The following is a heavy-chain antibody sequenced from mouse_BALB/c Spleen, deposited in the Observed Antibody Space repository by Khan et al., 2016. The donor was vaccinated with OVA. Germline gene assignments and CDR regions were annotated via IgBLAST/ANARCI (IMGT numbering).Heavy chain of an antibody. CDR1: GFSLTSYG. CDR3: ARGGWLLQYYAMDY. V-gene: IGHV2-2*02. J-gene: IGHJ4*01. Sequence: QVQLKQSGPGLVQPSQSLSITCTVSGFSLTSYGVHWVRQSPGKGLEWLGVIWSGGSTDYNAAFISSLSISKDNSKSQVFFKMNSLQANDTAIYYCARGGWLLQYYAMDYWGQGTSVTVSS. D-gene: IGHD2-3*01. CDR2: IWSGGST.